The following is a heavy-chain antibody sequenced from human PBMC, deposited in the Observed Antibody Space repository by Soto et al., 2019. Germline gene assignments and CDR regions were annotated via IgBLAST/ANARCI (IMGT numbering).Heavy chain of an antibody. CDR2: MYYSGAT. V-gene: IGHV4-39*07. D-gene: IGHD3-16*01. Sequence: LSLTCTVSGGSISSSDYYWAWIRQPPGKGLEYIGSMYYSGATYYNPSVESRVTFSVDTSKNQFSLRLRSVTAADTAVYYCARHAIMGYYFDYWGQGTLGTVSS. CDR3: ARHAIMGYYFDY. J-gene: IGHJ4*02. CDR1: GGSISSSDYY.